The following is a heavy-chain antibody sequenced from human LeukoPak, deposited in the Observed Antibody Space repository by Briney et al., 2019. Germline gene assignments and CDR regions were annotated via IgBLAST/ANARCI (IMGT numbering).Heavy chain of an antibody. CDR1: GGSISSGSYY. CDR2: IYTSGST. V-gene: IGHV4-61*02. J-gene: IGHJ4*02. D-gene: IGHD3-22*01. Sequence: SQTLSLTCTVSGGSISSGSYYWSWIRQPAGKGLEWIGRIYTSGSTNYNPSLKSRVTISVDTSKNQFSLKLSSVTAADTAVYYCARRGMIVTDWGQGTLVTVSS. CDR3: ARRGMIVTD.